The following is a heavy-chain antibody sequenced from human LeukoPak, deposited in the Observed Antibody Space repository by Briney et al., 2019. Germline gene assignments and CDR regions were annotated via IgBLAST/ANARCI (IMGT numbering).Heavy chain of an antibody. CDR2: ISGSGGST. D-gene: IGHD3-10*01. Sequence: QPGGSLRLSCAASGFTFSSYAMSWVRQAPGKGLEWVSAISGSGGSTYYADSVKGRFTISRDNSKNTLYLQMNSLRAEDTAVYCCAKDLNYYGSGSYYDYWGQGTLVTVSS. V-gene: IGHV3-23*01. CDR1: GFTFSSYA. CDR3: AKDLNYYGSGSYYDY. J-gene: IGHJ4*02.